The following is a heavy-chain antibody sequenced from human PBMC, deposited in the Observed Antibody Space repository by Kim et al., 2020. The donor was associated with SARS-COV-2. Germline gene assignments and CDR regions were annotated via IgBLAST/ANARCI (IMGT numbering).Heavy chain of an antibody. CDR1: GYTFTSYA. D-gene: IGHD5-18*01. CDR3: ARDFVDTALVPFFDY. J-gene: IGHJ4*02. CDR2: INTGNGNT. Sequence: ASVKVSCKASGYTFTSYAMHWVRQAPGQRLEWMGWINTGNGNTKYSHKFQGRVTITRDTSASTAYMELSSLRSDDTAVYFCARDFVDTALVPFFDYWGQGTLVTVSS. V-gene: IGHV1-3*04.